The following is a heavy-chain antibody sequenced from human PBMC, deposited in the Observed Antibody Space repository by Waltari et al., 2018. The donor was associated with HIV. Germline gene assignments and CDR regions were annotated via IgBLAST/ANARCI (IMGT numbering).Heavy chain of an antibody. D-gene: IGHD3-22*01. CDR1: GFPFSRFG. Sequence: QVYLVESGGGVVQPGRSLRLSCAAYGFPFSRFGLPWVRRAPGKGLEWVAVIWSDGSNKYYADSVKGRFTISRDNSKNTVNLQMNSLRAEDTAMYYCAKDSDSSGDRDFDYWGQGTLVTVSS. V-gene: IGHV3-30*18. J-gene: IGHJ4*02. CDR2: IWSDGSNK. CDR3: AKDSDSSGDRDFDY.